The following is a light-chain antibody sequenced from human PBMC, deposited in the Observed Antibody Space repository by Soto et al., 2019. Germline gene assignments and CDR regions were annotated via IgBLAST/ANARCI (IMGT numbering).Light chain of an antibody. CDR1: QSVSSY. CDR3: QQRSNWPWT. J-gene: IGKJ1*01. V-gene: IGKV3-11*01. Sequence: PATLSLSPWEGATLSCRASQSVSSYLAWYQQKPGQAPRLLIYDASNRATGIPARFSGSGSGTDFTLTISSLEPEDFAVYYCQQRSNWPWTFGQGTKVDIK. CDR2: DAS.